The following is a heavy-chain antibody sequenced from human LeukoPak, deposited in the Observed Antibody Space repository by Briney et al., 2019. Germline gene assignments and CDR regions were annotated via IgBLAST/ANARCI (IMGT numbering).Heavy chain of an antibody. CDR2: TYYRSKWYS. V-gene: IGHV6-1*01. CDR3: ARQVGRSYGMDV. CDR1: GDSVSSNSAA. J-gene: IGHJ6*02. Sequence: SQTLSLTCVISGDSVSSNSAAWNWIRQSPSRGLEWLGRTYYRSKWYSDYAVSVKSRITINPDTSKNQFSLKVTSVTAADTAVYYCARQVGRSYGMDVWGQGTTVTVSS.